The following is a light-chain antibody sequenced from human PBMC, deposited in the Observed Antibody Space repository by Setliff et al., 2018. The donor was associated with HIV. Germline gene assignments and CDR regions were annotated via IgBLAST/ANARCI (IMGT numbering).Light chain of an antibody. CDR2: DVS. CDR3: SSYTSSSTDV. Sequence: QSVLTQPASVSGSPGQSITISCTGTSNDVGAYNTVYWYQQHPGEAPKLMIYDVSTRPSGFSNRFSGSKTGKTASLTISGLQTEDEADYYCSSYTSSSTDVFGTGTKVTVL. CDR1: SNDVGAYNT. J-gene: IGLJ1*01. V-gene: IGLV2-14*01.